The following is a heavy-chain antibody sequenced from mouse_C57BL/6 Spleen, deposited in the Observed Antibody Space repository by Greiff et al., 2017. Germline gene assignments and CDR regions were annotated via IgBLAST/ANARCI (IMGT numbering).Heavy chain of an antibody. D-gene: IGHD1-1*01. CDR3: TRWITTVGAYFDY. Sequence: VQLQQSGAELVRPGASVTLSCKASGYTFTDYEMHWVTQTPVHGLEWIGAIDPETGGTASNQKFKGKAILTADKSSSTAYMELRSLTSEDSAFYYCTRWITTVGAYFDYWGQGTTLTVSS. J-gene: IGHJ2*01. CDR2: IDPETGGT. CDR1: GYTFTDYE. V-gene: IGHV1-15*01.